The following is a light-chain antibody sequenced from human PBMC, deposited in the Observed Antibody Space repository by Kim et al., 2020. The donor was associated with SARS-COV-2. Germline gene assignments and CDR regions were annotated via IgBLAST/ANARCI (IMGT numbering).Light chain of an antibody. J-gene: IGLJ3*02. CDR3: QVWDSSRV. V-gene: IGLV3-21*04. Sequence: VSGAPGKKARITWGRNNIGSKSVHWYQQKPGQAPVLVIYYDSDRPSGIPERFSGSNSGNTATLTISRVEAGDEADYYCQVWDSSRVFGGGTQLTVL. CDR2: YDS. CDR1: NIGSKS.